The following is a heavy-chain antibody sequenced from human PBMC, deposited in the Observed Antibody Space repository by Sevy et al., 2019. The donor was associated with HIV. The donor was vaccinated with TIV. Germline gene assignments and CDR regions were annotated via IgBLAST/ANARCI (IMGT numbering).Heavy chain of an antibody. V-gene: IGHV1-46*01. D-gene: IGHD6-19*01. CDR2: INPSGGST. CDR1: GYTFTSYY. J-gene: IGHJ6*03. Sequence: ASVKVSCKASGYTFTSYYMHWVRQAPGQGLEWMGIINPSGGSTSYAQKFQDRVTMTRDTSTSTVYMELSSLRSEDTAVYYCAHDSTAVAGTNYYYYMDVWGKGTTVTVSS. CDR3: AHDSTAVAGTNYYYYMDV.